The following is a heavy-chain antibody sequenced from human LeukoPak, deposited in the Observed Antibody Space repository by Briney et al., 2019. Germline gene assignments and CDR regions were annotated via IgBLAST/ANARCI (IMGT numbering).Heavy chain of an antibody. J-gene: IGHJ4*02. V-gene: IGHV1-2*02. Sequence: ASVTVSCKASGYTFTGYYMRWVRQAPGQGLEWMGWINPNSGGTNYAQKFQGRVTMTRDTSISTAYMELSRLRSDDTAVYYCAREGQSNWNDINYWGQGTLVTVSS. CDR2: INPNSGGT. CDR3: AREGQSNWNDINY. D-gene: IGHD1-20*01. CDR1: GYTFTGYY.